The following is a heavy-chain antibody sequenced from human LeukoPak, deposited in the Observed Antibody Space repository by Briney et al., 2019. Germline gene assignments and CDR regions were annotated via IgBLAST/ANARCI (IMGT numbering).Heavy chain of an antibody. CDR3: AKAEYYYDSSGLIDY. CDR1: GFTVSSNY. CDR2: IYSGGST. D-gene: IGHD3-22*01. Sequence: PGGSLRLSCAASGFTVSSNYMSWVRQAPGKGLEWVSVIYSGGSTYYADSVKGRFTISRDNSKNTLYLQMNSLRAEDTAVYYCAKAEYYYDSSGLIDYWGQGTLVTVSS. J-gene: IGHJ4*02. V-gene: IGHV3-53*01.